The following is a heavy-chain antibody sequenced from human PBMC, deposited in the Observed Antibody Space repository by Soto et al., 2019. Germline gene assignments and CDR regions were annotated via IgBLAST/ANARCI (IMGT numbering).Heavy chain of an antibody. CDR2: ISHDATIQ. V-gene: IGHV3-30*03. CDR3: ARDKIDNCAFDY. J-gene: IGHJ4*02. D-gene: IGHD1-1*01. CDR1: GFTFSDYP. Sequence: GGSLRLSCVASGFTFSDYPMHWVRQAPGKGLEWVARISHDATIQHYAANVKDRFTVSRDNSKNTVLLQMNSLRSEDSSIYYCARDKIDNCAFDYWGQGALVTGS.